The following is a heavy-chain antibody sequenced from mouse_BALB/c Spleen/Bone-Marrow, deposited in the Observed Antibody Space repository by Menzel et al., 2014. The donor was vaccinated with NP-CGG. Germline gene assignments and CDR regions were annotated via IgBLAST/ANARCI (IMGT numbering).Heavy chain of an antibody. V-gene: IGHV5-6-3*01. CDR2: INSNGGST. Sequence: DVKLVESGGGLVQPGGSLKLSCAASGFTFSSYGMSWVRQTPDKRLELVATINSNGGSTYYPDSVEGRFTISRDNAKNTLYLQMSSLKSEDTAMYYCARDYYGSSDYWGQGTTLTVSS. D-gene: IGHD1-1*01. CDR3: ARDYYGSSDY. J-gene: IGHJ2*01. CDR1: GFTFSSYG.